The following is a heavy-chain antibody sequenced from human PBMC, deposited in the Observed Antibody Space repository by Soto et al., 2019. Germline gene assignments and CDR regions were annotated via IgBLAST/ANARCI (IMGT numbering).Heavy chain of an antibody. D-gene: IGHD3-3*01. CDR3: ARAVGENYDFWSGYFAYYYYMDV. J-gene: IGHJ6*03. CDR2: MNPNSGNT. Sequence: ASVKVSCKASGYTFTSYDINWVRQATGQGLEWMGWMNPNSGNTGYAQKFQGRVTMTRNTSISTAYMELSSLRSEDTAVYYCARAVGENYDFWSGYFAYYYYMDVWGKGTTVTVSS. CDR1: GYTFTSYD. V-gene: IGHV1-8*01.